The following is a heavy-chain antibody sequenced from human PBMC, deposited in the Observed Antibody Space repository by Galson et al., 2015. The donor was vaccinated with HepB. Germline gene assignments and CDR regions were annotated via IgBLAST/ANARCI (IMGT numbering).Heavy chain of an antibody. CDR1: GFTFSSYA. V-gene: IGHV3-30-3*01. J-gene: IGHJ4*02. CDR2: ISYDGSNK. Sequence: SLRLSCAASGFTFSSYAMHWVRQAPGKGLEWVAVISYDGSNKYYADSVKGRFTISRDNSKNTLYLQMNSLRAEDTAVYYCARDSSSSFDYWGQGTLVTVSS. D-gene: IGHD6-6*01. CDR3: ARDSSSSFDY.